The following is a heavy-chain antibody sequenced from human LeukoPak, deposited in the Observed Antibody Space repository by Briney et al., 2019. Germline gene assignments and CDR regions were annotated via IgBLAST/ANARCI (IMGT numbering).Heavy chain of an antibody. V-gene: IGHV3-7*03. D-gene: IGHD1-26*01. Sequence: GGSLRLSCVASGFTYGSYWMSWVRQAPGKGLEWVANIKQDGSEKNYVDSVKGRFTISRDNAKNSLYLQMNSLRAEDTAVYYCTRDYRGTFDYWGQGTLVTVPS. CDR1: GFTYGSYW. CDR2: IKQDGSEK. J-gene: IGHJ4*02. CDR3: TRDYRGTFDY.